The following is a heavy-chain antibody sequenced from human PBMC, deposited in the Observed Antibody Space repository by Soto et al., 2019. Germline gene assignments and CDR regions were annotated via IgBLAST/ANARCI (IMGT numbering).Heavy chain of an antibody. CDR3: ARVEYSSSWYDEPYYYGMDV. V-gene: IGHV5-51*01. Sequence: GEPLKISCKGSGYSLTNYWIVWVRQMPGKGLEWMGIIYPGDSDTRYSPSFQGQVTTSADKSISTAYLQWSSLKASDTAMYYCARVEYSSSWYDEPYYYGMDVWGQGTTVTVSS. D-gene: IGHD6-13*01. CDR1: GYSLTNYW. CDR2: IYPGDSDT. J-gene: IGHJ6*02.